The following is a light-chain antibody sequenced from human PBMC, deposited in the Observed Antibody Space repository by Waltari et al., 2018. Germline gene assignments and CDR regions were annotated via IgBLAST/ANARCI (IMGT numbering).Light chain of an antibody. CDR3: GSYADTSTWV. V-gene: IGLV2-8*01. CDR1: SRDGGGYNS. J-gene: IGLJ3*02. CDR2: DVN. Sequence: QSVLTQPPSASGSPGQSVTISCTGSSRDGGGYNSVSWYQRHPGKAPKLMIYDVNKRPSGVPDRFSGSKSGNTASLTVSGLQVEDEGDYYCGSYADTSTWVFGGGTSLTVL.